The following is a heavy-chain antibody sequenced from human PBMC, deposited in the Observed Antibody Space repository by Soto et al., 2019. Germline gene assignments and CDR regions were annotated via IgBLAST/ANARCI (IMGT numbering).Heavy chain of an antibody. CDR3: ATAPLIYDSSGYCLDY. Sequence: ASVKVSCKVSGYTLTELSMHWVRQAPGKGLEWMGGFDPEDGETIYAQKFQGRVTMTEDTSTDTAYMELSSLRSEDTAVYYCATAPLIYDSSGYCLDYWGQGTLVTVSS. D-gene: IGHD3-22*01. CDR2: FDPEDGET. J-gene: IGHJ4*02. V-gene: IGHV1-24*01. CDR1: GYTLTELS.